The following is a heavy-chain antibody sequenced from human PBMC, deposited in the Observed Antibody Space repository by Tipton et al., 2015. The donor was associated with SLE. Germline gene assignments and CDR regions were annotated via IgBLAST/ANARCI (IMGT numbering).Heavy chain of an antibody. CDR2: ISGGGGST. CDR3: AKFEKTTDFYLDS. Sequence: SLRLSCATSGFTFSSYALSWVRRAPGKGLEWVSGISGGGGSTYYADIVKGRFSISIDKSKKTLFLQMNSLRVDDTATYYCAKFEKTTDFYLDSWGQGTLVSVST. J-gene: IGHJ4*02. CDR1: GFTFSSYA. D-gene: IGHD1/OR15-1a*01. V-gene: IGHV3-23*01.